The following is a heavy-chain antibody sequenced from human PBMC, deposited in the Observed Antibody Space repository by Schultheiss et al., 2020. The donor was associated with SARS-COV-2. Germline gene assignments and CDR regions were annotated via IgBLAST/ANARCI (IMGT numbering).Heavy chain of an antibody. CDR2: INPNSGGT. CDR3: ARDPVGYCSSTSCYTMFDY. V-gene: IGHV1-18*01. Sequence: ASVKVSCKASGYTFTSYGISWVRQAPGQGLEWMGWINPNSGGTSYAQKFQGRVTMTTDTSTSTAYMELRSLRSDDTAVYYCARDPVGYCSSTSCYTMFDYWGPGTLFTVSS. D-gene: IGHD2-2*02. CDR1: GYTFTSYG. J-gene: IGHJ4*02.